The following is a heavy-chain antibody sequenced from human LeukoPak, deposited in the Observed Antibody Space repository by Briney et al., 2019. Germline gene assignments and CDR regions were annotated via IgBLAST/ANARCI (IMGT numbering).Heavy chain of an antibody. J-gene: IGHJ3*02. CDR2: INPNSGGT. V-gene: IGHV1-2*02. D-gene: IGHD6-19*01. CDR1: GGTFSSYA. Sequence: ASVKVSCKASGGTFSSYAISWVRQAPGQGLEWMGWINPNSGGTNYAQKFQGRVTMTRDTSISTAYMELSRVRSDDTAVYYCARLRGNSGWYFVRAAFDIWGQGTMVTVSS. CDR3: ARLRGNSGWYFVRAAFDI.